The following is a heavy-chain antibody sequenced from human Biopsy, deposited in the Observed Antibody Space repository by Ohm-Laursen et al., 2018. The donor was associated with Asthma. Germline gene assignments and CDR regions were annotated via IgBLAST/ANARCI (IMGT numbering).Heavy chain of an antibody. Sequence: SLRLSCAASGFTFSSYGMHWVRQARGKGLEWVAVIWYDGSNKYYADSVKGRFTISRDNSKNTLYLQMNSLRAEDTAVYYGARKARHGDYDFDCWGQGPLVTVSS. CDR3: ARKARHGDYDFDC. CDR1: GFTFSSYG. D-gene: IGHD4-17*01. CDR2: IWYDGSNK. J-gene: IGHJ4*02. V-gene: IGHV3-33*01.